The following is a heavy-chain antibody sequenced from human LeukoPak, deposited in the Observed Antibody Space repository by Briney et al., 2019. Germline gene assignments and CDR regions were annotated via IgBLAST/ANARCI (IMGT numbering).Heavy chain of an antibody. D-gene: IGHD3-22*01. CDR1: GFTFSNAW. CDR3: ARVGGPPGEYYYDSSGYPATYYFDY. V-gene: IGHV3-30-3*01. CDR2: ISYDGSNK. Sequence: LPGGSLRLSCAASGFTFSNAWMSWVRQAPGKGLEWVAVISYDGSNKYYADSVKGRFTISRDNSKNTLYLQMNSLRAEDTAVYYCARVGGPPGEYYYDSSGYPATYYFDYWGQGTLVTVSS. J-gene: IGHJ4*02.